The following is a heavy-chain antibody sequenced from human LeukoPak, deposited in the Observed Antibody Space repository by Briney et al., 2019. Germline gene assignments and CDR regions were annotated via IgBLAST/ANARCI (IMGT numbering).Heavy chain of an antibody. Sequence: GGSLRLSCAASGFTFSSYSMNWVRQAPGKGLEWVSSISSSSSYIYYADSVKGRFTISRDNAKNSLYLQMNSLRAEDTAVYYCARLGYCSGGSCYYAFDIWGQGTKVTVSS. CDR3: ARLGYCSGGSCYYAFDI. D-gene: IGHD2-15*01. CDR1: GFTFSSYS. CDR2: ISSSSSYI. V-gene: IGHV3-21*01. J-gene: IGHJ3*02.